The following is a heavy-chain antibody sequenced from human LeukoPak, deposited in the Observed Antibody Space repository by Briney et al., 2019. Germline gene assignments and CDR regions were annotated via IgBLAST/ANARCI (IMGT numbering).Heavy chain of an antibody. V-gene: IGHV3-30-3*01. CDR2: ISYDGSNK. J-gene: IGHJ6*02. Sequence: GRSLRLSCAASGFTFSSYAMHWVRQAPGKGLEWVAVISYDGSNKYYADSVKGRFTISRDNSKNTLYLQMNSPRAEDTAVYYCARDFVDITMIAVVTNYYYYGMDVWGQGTTVTASS. CDR1: GFTFSSYA. D-gene: IGHD3-22*01. CDR3: ARDFVDITMIAVVTNYYYYGMDV.